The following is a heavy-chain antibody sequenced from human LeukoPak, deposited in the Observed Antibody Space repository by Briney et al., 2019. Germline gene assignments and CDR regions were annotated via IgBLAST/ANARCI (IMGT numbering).Heavy chain of an antibody. CDR3: ARRQDDSSGYYLDAFDI. Sequence: GASVKVSCKASGGTFSSYAISWVRQAPGQGLEWMGGIIPIFGTANYAQKFQGRVPITTDESTSTAYVELSSLRSEDTAVYYCARRQDDSSGYYLDAFDIWGQGTMVTVSS. J-gene: IGHJ3*02. V-gene: IGHV1-69*05. CDR1: GGTFSSYA. D-gene: IGHD3-22*01. CDR2: IIPIFGTA.